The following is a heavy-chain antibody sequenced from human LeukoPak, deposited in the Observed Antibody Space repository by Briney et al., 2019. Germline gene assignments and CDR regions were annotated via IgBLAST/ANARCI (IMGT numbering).Heavy chain of an antibody. CDR1: GFTFSSHG. J-gene: IGHJ6*03. D-gene: IGHD1-26*01. V-gene: IGHV3-23*01. Sequence: GGSLRLSCAASGFTFSSHGMNWGRQAPGKGLEWVSGISPSGGITYYTDSVKGRSTISRDNSKNTVSLQMNSLRGEDTAVYYCAKGHGWEASYYYYYMDVWGKGTTVTISS. CDR3: AKGHGWEASYYYYYMDV. CDR2: ISPSGGIT.